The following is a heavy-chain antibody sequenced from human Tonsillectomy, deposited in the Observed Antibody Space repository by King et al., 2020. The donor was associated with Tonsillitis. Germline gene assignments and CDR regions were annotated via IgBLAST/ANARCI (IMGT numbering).Heavy chain of an antibody. D-gene: IGHD6-13*01. CDR2: IYYSGST. V-gene: IGHV4-31*03. J-gene: IGHJ4*02. CDR1: GGSISSGGYY. Sequence: VQLQESGPGLVKPSQTLSLTCTVSGGSISSGGYYWSWIRQHPGKGLEWIGYIYYSGSTYYNPSLKSRVTISVDTSKNQFSLKLSSVTAADTAVSYCARGPNIAASGTGTFDYWGQGTLVTVSS. CDR3: ARGPNIAASGTGTFDY.